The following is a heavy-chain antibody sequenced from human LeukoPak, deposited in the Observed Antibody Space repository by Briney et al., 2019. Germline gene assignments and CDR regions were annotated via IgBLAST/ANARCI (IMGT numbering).Heavy chain of an antibody. CDR2: IYYSGST. V-gene: IGHV4-39*01. CDR1: GGSISSSSYY. J-gene: IGHJ4*02. CDR3: SRHSYSSGWYSDY. Sequence: SETLSLTCTVSGGSISSSSYYWGWIRQPPGKGLEGIGSIYYSGSTYYNQSLKSRVTISVATSKTQFSLKLSSVTAADTAVYYCSRHSYSSGWYSDYWGQGTLVTVSS. D-gene: IGHD6-19*01.